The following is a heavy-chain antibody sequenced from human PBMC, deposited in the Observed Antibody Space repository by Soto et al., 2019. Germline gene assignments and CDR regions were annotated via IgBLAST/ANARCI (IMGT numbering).Heavy chain of an antibody. D-gene: IGHD6-19*01. CDR2: ISAFNGNT. J-gene: IGHJ6*03. Sequence: QDQLLQSGAEVKKPGASVTVSCKASGYSFTNYGITWVRQAPGQGLEWMGWISAFNGNTHYAQKLQGRVTMTTDASTSTAYMQLRNLRSDDTAVYYCARDRGVAPPVAGNTHYYYYMDVWGKGTTVTVSS. CDR1: GYSFTNYG. V-gene: IGHV1-18*01. CDR3: ARDRGVAPPVAGNTHYYYYMDV.